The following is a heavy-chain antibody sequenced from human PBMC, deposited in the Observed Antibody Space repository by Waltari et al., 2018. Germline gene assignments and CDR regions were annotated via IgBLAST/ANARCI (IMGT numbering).Heavy chain of an antibody. Sequence: QVQLQESGPGLVKSSETLSLTCTVSGYSINSDSYWGWIRQPAGKGLEWIGSIYHSGNTYYNLSLKSRVTLSLDTSKNQFSLSLSSVTAADTAVYYCVRGTYNQPSNWGQGTLVTVSS. J-gene: IGHJ4*02. CDR1: GYSINSDSY. D-gene: IGHD1-1*01. CDR3: VRGTYNQPSN. CDR2: IYHSGNT. V-gene: IGHV4-38-2*02.